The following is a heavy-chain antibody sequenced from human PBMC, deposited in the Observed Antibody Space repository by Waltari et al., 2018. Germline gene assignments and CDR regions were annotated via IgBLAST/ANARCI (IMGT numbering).Heavy chain of an antibody. D-gene: IGHD1-7*01. J-gene: IGHJ5*02. CDR2: INHSGST. CDR3: ARWGQFKYNWNYGRGNWFDP. V-gene: IGHV4-34*01. CDR1: GGSFSGYY. Sequence: QVQLQQWGAGLLKPSETLSLTCAVYGGSFSGYYWSWIRQPPGKGPEWIGEINHSGSTNYNPSLKSRVTISVDTSKNQFSLKLRSVTAAYTAVYYCARWGQFKYNWNYGRGNWFDPWGQGTLVTVSS.